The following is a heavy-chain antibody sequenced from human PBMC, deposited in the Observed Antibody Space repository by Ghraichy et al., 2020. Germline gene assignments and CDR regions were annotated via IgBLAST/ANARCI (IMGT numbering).Heavy chain of an antibody. Sequence: SETLSLTCTVSGGSITMSSYYWGWIRQPPGKGPECIGRISSTGRAYYNPSLKSRVTIFEDTSKNQFSLNLTSLTSADTAVYYCVRLLRAYCDRGDCSGNRCQDPFEPWGPGTMVTVSS. CDR3: VRLLRAYCDRGDCSGNRCQDPFEP. CDR1: GGSITMSSYY. V-gene: IGHV4-39*01. D-gene: IGHD2-21*02. J-gene: IGHJ4*03. CDR2: ISSTGRA.